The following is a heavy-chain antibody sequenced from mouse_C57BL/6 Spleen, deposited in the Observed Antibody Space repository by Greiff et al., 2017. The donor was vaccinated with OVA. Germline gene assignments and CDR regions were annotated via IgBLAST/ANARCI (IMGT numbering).Heavy chain of an antibody. V-gene: IGHV14-4*01. J-gene: IGHJ2*01. CDR3: TTFDGSDY. CDR2: IDPENGDT. D-gene: IGHD2-3*01. CDR1: GFNIKDDY. Sequence: VQLQQSGAELVRPGASVKLSCTASGFNIKDDYMHWVKQRPEQGLEWIGWIDPENGDTEYASKFQGKATITADTSSNTAYLQLSSLTSKDTAVYYCTTFDGSDYWGQGTTLTVSS.